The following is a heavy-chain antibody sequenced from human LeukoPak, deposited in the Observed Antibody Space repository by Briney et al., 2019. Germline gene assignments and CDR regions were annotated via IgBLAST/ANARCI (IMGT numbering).Heavy chain of an antibody. CDR3: ARDLGAMERAGPFDY. CDR1: GFTFSSYW. CDR2: ISSSSSYI. V-gene: IGHV3-21*01. J-gene: IGHJ4*02. Sequence: KPGGSLRLSCAASGFTFSSYWMHWVRQAPGKGLEWVSSISSSSSYIYYADSVKGRFTISRDNAKNSLYLQMNSLRAEDTAVYYCARDLGAMERAGPFDYWGQGTLVTVSS. D-gene: IGHD6-13*01.